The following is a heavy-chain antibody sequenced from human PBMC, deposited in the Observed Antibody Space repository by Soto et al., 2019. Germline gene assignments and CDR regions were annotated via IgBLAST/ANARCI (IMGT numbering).Heavy chain of an antibody. Sequence: QVQLVESGGGVVQPGRSLRLSCAASGFTFSSYAMHWVRQAPGKGLEWVAVISYDGSNKYYADPVKGRFTISRDNSKNTLYLQMNSLRAEDTAVYYCARGEGPWGQGTLVTVSS. CDR3: ARGEGP. CDR1: GFTFSSYA. V-gene: IGHV3-30-3*01. J-gene: IGHJ5*02. CDR2: ISYDGSNK. D-gene: IGHD1-26*01.